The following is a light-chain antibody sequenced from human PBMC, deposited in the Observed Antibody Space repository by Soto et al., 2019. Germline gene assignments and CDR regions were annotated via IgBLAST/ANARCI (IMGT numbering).Light chain of an antibody. J-gene: IGKJ1*01. CDR1: QSVSSSY. CDR2: GAS. V-gene: IGKV3-20*01. Sequence: EIVLTQSPGTLSLSPGKSATLSCRASQSVSSSYLAWYQQKPGQAPRLLIYGASSRATGIPDRFRGSGSGTDCTLTISRLEPEDFAVYYCQQYGSSPWTFGQGTKVEI. CDR3: QQYGSSPWT.